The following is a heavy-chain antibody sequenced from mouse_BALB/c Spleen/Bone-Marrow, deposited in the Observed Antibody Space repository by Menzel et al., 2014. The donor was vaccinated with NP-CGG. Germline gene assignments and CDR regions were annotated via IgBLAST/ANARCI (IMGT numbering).Heavy chain of an antibody. CDR1: GYTFTSYT. CDR3: AYGNYGYAMDY. J-gene: IGHJ4*01. Sequence: QVQLQQSGAELARPGASVKMSCKASGYTFTSYTMHWVKRRPGQGLEWIGYINPSSGYTNYNQKFKDKATLTADKSSSTAYMQLSSPTSEDSAVYYCAYGNYGYAMDYWGQGTSVTVSS. V-gene: IGHV1-4*01. CDR2: INPSSGYT. D-gene: IGHD2-10*02.